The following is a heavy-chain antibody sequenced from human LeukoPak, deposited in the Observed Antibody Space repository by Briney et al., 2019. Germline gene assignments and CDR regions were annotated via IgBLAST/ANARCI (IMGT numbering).Heavy chain of an antibody. CDR2: MSSRGSII. Sequence: GGSLRLSCAASGFTFSSYEMNWVRQAPGKGLEWVSYMSSRGSIIFYADSVKGRFTISRDNAKNSLYLEMDSLRVDDTAVYYCARGAAGGMYNWFDPWGQGTLVTVSS. CDR3: ARGAAGGMYNWFDP. V-gene: IGHV3-48*03. CDR1: GFTFSSYE. D-gene: IGHD6-13*01. J-gene: IGHJ5*02.